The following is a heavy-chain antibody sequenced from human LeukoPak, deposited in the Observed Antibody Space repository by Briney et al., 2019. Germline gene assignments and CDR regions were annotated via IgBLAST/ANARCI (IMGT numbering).Heavy chain of an antibody. D-gene: IGHD2-2*01. Sequence: GRSLRLSCAASGFTFSSYAMHWVRQAPGKGLEWVAVISYDGSNKYYADSVKGRFTISRDNSKHTLYLQMNSLRAEDTAVYYCAIDCSSTSCYNWGQGTLVTVSS. CDR3: AIDCSSTSCYN. J-gene: IGHJ4*02. V-gene: IGHV3-30-3*01. CDR2: ISYDGSNK. CDR1: GFTFSSYA.